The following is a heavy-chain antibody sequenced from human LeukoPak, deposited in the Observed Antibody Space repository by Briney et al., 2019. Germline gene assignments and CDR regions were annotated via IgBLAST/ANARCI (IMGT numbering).Heavy chain of an antibody. V-gene: IGHV3-74*01. CDR1: GFTFSSYL. CDR2: FKSGGSTT. J-gene: IGHJ4*02. D-gene: IGHD6-19*01. CDR3: ARVLSGSGWYETPFDY. Sequence: GGSLRLSCAASGFTFSSYLMHWVPQTPGTGLVWISRFKSGGSTTSYADSVKGRFTISRDNDKNTLYLQMNSLRAEDTAVYYCARVLSGSGWYETPFDYWGQGTLVTVSS.